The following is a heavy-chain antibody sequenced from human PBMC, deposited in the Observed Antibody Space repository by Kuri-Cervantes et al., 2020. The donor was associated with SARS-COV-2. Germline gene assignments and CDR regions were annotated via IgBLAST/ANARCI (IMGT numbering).Heavy chain of an antibody. CDR3: AREHSTYYYDSSGYYYYWFDP. CDR2: MNPNSGNT. D-gene: IGHD3-22*01. Sequence: ASVKVSCKASGYTFTSYDINWVRQATGQGLEWMGWMNPNSGNTGYAQKFQGRVTMTRNTSISTAYMELSSLRSEDTAVYYCAREHSTYYYDSSGYYYYWFDPWGHGTLVTVSS. J-gene: IGHJ5*02. CDR1: GYTFTSYD. V-gene: IGHV1-8*01.